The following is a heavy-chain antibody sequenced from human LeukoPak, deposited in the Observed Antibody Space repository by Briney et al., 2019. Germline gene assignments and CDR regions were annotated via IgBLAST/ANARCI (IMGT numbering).Heavy chain of an antibody. Sequence: GGSLRLSCAASGFTFSNYWMSWVRQAPGKGLEWVANIKEDGSEKYYVDSVKGRFTISRDSARNSLYLQMNSLRAEDTAVYYCASGRQLGYWGQGTLVTVSS. CDR3: ASGRQLGY. V-gene: IGHV3-7*01. J-gene: IGHJ4*02. CDR1: GFTFSNYW. CDR2: IKEDGSEK. D-gene: IGHD6-13*01.